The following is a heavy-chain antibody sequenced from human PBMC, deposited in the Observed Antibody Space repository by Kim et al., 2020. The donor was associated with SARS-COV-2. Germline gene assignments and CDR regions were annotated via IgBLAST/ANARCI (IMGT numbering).Heavy chain of an antibody. V-gene: IGHV1-69*04. Sequence: SVKVSCKASGGTFSSYAISWVRQAPGQGLEWMGRIIPILGIANYAQKFQGRVTITADKSTSTAYMELSSLRSEDTAVYYCARESVLRFLEWLEDAFDIRGQGTMGTVSS. CDR2: IIPILGIA. CDR3: ARESVLRFLEWLEDAFDI. CDR1: GGTFSSYA. D-gene: IGHD3-3*01. J-gene: IGHJ3*02.